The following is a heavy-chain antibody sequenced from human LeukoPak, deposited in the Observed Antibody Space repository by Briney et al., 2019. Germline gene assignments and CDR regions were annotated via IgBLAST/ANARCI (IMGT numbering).Heavy chain of an antibody. CDR3: ASDRVLGSGSLDN. J-gene: IGHJ4*02. D-gene: IGHD3-10*01. Sequence: GGSLSLSCAASGFSFIDFWMHWVRQTPGKGLVWVSRIRGDGYDTNYADSVEGRFTISRDNARHTLYLQMNSLRADDTAVYYCASDRVLGSGSLDNWGQGTLVTVSS. CDR1: GFSFIDFW. V-gene: IGHV3-74*01. CDR2: IRGDGYDT.